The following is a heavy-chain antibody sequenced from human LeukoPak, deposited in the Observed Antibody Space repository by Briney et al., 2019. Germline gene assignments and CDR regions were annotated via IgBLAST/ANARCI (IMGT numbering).Heavy chain of an antibody. J-gene: IGHJ6*02. V-gene: IGHV3-33*01. CDR2: IWYDGSNK. D-gene: IGHD1-14*01. CDR1: GFTFSSYG. Sequence: ARSLRLSCTASGFTFSSYGMHWVRQAPGKGLEWVAVIWYDGSNKYYADSVKGLFTISRDNYKNTLYLQMNSLRAEDTAVYYCAREPYRRAPNYYYYGMDVWGQGTTVTVSS. CDR3: AREPYRRAPNYYYYGMDV.